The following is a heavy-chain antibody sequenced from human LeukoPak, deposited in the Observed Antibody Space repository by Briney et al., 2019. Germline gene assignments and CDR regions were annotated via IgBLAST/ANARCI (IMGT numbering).Heavy chain of an antibody. V-gene: IGHV1-18*01. J-gene: IGHJ4*02. CDR3: ARDYDDYGDYHGFDY. D-gene: IGHD4-17*01. CDR2: IRAYNGNT. CDR1: GYTFSSYG. Sequence: SVKLSCKASGYTFSSYGISWVRHAPGPGLEWIGWIRAYNGNTNYAQKLQGRVTMTTDTSTSTAYMELRSLRSDDTAVYSCARDYDDYGDYHGFDYWGQGTLVTVSS.